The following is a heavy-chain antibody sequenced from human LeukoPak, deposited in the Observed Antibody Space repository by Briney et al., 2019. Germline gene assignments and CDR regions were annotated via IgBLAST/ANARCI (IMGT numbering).Heavy chain of an antibody. CDR1: GFTFSSYS. D-gene: IGHD6-19*01. Sequence: GGSLRLSCAASGFTFSSYSMNWVRQAPGKGLEWVSSISSSSSYIYYADSVKGRLTISRDNAKNSLYLQMNSLRAEDTAVYYCESDSSGGREDYWGQGTLVTVSS. V-gene: IGHV3-21*01. CDR2: ISSSSSYI. CDR3: ESDSSGGREDY. J-gene: IGHJ4*02.